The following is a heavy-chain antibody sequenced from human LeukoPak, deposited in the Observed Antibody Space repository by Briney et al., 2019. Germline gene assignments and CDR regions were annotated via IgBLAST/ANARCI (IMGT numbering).Heavy chain of an antibody. CDR2: ISAYNGNT. J-gene: IGHJ3*02. CDR3: ARPRSSWYMDAFDI. D-gene: IGHD6-13*01. Sequence: ASVKVSCKTSGYTFTSYGISWVRQAPGQGREWMGWISAYNGNTNYAQKLQGRVTMTTDTSTSTAYMELRSLRSDGTAVYYCARPRSSWYMDAFDIWGQGTVVTVSS. CDR1: GYTFTSYG. V-gene: IGHV1-18*01.